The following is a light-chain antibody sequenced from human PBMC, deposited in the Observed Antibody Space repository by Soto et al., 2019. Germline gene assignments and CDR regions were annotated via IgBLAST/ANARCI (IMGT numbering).Light chain of an antibody. CDR2: DTN. CDR3: LLSYSGARV. J-gene: IGLJ3*02. Sequence: QAVVTQEPLLTVSPGGTVTLTCGSSTGAVTTGHYPYWFQQKPGQAPRTLIYDTNNKYSWTPARFSGSLLGGKAALTLSGAQPEDEAEYYCLLSYSGARVFGGGTKLTVL. V-gene: IGLV7-46*01. CDR1: TGAVTTGHY.